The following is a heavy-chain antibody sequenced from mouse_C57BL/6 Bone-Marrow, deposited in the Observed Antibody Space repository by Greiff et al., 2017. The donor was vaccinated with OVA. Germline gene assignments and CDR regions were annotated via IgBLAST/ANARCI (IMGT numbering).Heavy chain of an antibody. CDR1: GFNIKDDY. Sequence: EVKLQQSGAELVRPGASVKLSCTASGFNIKDDYMHWVKQRPEQGLEWIGWIDPENGDTEYASKFQGQATITADTSSNTAYLQLRSLTSEDTAVYYCTTGDYGSSEYYFDDWGQGTTLTVSS. V-gene: IGHV14-4*01. CDR3: TTGDYGSSEYYFDD. CDR2: IDPENGDT. J-gene: IGHJ2*01. D-gene: IGHD1-1*01.